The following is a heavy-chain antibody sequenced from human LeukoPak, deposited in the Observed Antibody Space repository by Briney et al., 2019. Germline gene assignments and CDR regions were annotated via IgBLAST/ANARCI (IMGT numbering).Heavy chain of an antibody. D-gene: IGHD5-24*01. V-gene: IGHV4-39*01. CDR1: SGSISSSSYY. Sequence: SETLSLTCTVSSGSISSSSYYWGWIRQPPGKGLEWIGSIYYSGSTYYNPSLKSRVTISVDTSKNQFSLKLSSVTAADTAVYYCARHKDGYALPTGFDPWGQGTLVTVSS. CDR2: IYYSGST. CDR3: ARHKDGYALPTGFDP. J-gene: IGHJ5*02.